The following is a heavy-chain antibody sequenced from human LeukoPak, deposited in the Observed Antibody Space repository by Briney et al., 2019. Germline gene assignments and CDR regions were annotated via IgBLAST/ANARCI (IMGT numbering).Heavy chain of an antibody. CDR1: GFTFSSYG. J-gene: IGHJ4*02. CDR3: ARAVAALKANN. Sequence: GGSLRLSCAASGFTFSSYGMTWVRQAPGKGLEWVSYISSSSSTIYYADSVKGRFTISRDNAKNSLYLQLNSLRAEDTAVYYCARAVAALKANNWGQGTLVTVSS. CDR2: ISSSSSTI. D-gene: IGHD6-19*01. V-gene: IGHV3-48*01.